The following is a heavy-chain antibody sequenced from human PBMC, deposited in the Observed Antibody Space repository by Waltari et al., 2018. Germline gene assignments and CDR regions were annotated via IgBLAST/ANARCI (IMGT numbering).Heavy chain of an antibody. CDR1: GGSISSYY. J-gene: IGHJ6*03. D-gene: IGHD3-3*01. V-gene: IGHV4-59*01. Sequence: QVQLQESGPGLVKPSETLSLTCTVSGGSISSYYWSWIRQPPVTGLEWIGYIYDSGSTNYNPSLKSRVTISVDTSKNQFSLKLSSVTAADTAVYYCARVSTSSDFWSGYSRRSYYYYYMDVWGKGTTVTVSS. CDR2: IYDSGST. CDR3: ARVSTSSDFWSGYSRRSYYYYYMDV.